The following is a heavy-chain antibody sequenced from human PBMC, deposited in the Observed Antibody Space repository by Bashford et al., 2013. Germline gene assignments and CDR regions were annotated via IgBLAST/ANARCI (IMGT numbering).Heavy chain of an antibody. CDR1: GFTFSSYA. Sequence: GGSLRLSCAASGFTFSSYAMNWVRQAPGKGLEWVSALSGSGASTSYADSVKGRFTISRDNSRNTLYLQMNSLRADDTAVYYCANSRTTAHFFDCWGQGTLVTVSS. J-gene: IGHJ4*02. D-gene: IGHD1-14*01. CDR3: ANSRTTAHFFDC. CDR2: LSGSGAST. V-gene: IGHV3-23*01.